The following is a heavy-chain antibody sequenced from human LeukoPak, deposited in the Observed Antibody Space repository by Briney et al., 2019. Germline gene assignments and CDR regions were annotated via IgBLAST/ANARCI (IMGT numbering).Heavy chain of an antibody. CDR3: ARYCGSTSCYKWFDP. D-gene: IGHD2-2*02. CDR2: IYYSGST. Sequence: SETLSLTCTVSGGSISSSSYYWGWIRQPPGKGLEWIGSIYYSGSTYYNPSLKSRVTISVDTSKNQFSLKLSSVTAADTAVYYCARYCGSTSCYKWFDPWGQGTLVTVSS. CDR1: GGSISSSSYY. V-gene: IGHV4-39*07. J-gene: IGHJ5*02.